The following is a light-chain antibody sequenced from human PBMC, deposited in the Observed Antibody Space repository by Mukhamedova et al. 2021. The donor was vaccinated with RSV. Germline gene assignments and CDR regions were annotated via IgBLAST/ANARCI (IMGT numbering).Light chain of an antibody. V-gene: IGLV1-40*01. J-gene: IGLJ2*01. CDR1: SSNIGAGYD. CDR2: KNI. Sequence: CTGSSSNIGAGYDVHWYQQLPGTAPKLLIYKNINRPSGVPDRFSGSKSGTSASLAITGLQAEDEADYYCQSYDSSLSGSVFSGGT. CDR3: QSYDSSLSGSV.